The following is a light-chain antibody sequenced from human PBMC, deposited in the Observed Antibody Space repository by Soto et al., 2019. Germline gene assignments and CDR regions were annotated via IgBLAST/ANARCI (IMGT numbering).Light chain of an antibody. CDR3: SSYTSSRAYV. J-gene: IGLJ1*01. CDR1: SSDVGGYNY. Sequence: QSVLTQPASVSGSPGQSITISCTGTSSDVGGYNYVSWYQQQSGKAPKLMIHEVSNRPSGVSNRFSGSKSGNTASLTISGLQAEDDADYYGSSYTSSRAYVFGIGTKVTVL. V-gene: IGLV2-14*01. CDR2: EVS.